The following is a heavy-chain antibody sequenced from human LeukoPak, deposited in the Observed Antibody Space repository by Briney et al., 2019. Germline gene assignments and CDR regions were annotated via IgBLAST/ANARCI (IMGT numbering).Heavy chain of an antibody. CDR3: ASEDGHNPNLGLDY. Sequence: GGSLRLSCAASGFSFSSYGMHWVRQAPGKGLEWVAVISYDGRNKYYADSVKGRFTISRDTSKNTLYLQMNSLRAEDTAVYYCASEDGHNPNLGLDYWGQGTLVTVSS. CDR1: GFSFSSYG. J-gene: IGHJ4*02. D-gene: IGHD5-24*01. V-gene: IGHV3-30*03. CDR2: ISYDGRNK.